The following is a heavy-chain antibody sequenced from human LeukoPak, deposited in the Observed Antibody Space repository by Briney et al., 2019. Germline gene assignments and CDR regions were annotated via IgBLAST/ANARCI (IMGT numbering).Heavy chain of an antibody. V-gene: IGHV4-39*01. Sequence: PSETLSLTCTVSGGSISSSSYYWGWIRQPPGKGLEWIGSIYYSGSTYYNPSLKSRVTISVDTSKNQFSLKLSSVTAADTAVYYCARKGYGSGRPDYWGQGTLVTVSS. D-gene: IGHD3-10*01. CDR1: GGSISSSSYY. CDR3: ARKGYGSGRPDY. J-gene: IGHJ4*02. CDR2: IYYSGST.